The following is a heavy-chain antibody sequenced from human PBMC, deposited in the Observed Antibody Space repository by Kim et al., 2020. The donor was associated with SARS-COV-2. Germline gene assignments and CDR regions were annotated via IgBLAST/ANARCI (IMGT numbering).Heavy chain of an antibody. CDR1: GFTFSSYA. V-gene: IGHV3-23*01. CDR3: AKRALSGFGPSDWYFDL. D-gene: IGHD3-22*01. Sequence: GGSLRLSCAASGFTFSSYAMSWVRQAPGKGLEWVSAISGSGGSTYYADSVKGRFTISRDNSKNTLYLQMNSLRAEDTAVYYCAKRALSGFGPSDWYFDLWGRGTLVTVSS. J-gene: IGHJ2*01. CDR2: ISGSGGST.